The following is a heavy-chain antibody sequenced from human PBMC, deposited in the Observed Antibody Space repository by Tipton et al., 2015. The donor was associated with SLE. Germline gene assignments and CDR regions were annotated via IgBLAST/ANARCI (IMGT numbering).Heavy chain of an antibody. V-gene: IGHV3-48*03. CDR3: AKRLRSSSWYADAIDI. J-gene: IGHJ3*02. Sequence: SLRLSCAASGFIFSKFDMHWVRQAPGSTLDWVSYFRSCGSPKHHADSVKGRFTISRDNAKNSLYLQMNSLRAEDTAVYYCAKRLRSSSWYADAIDIRGQGTMVTASS. D-gene: IGHD6-13*01. CDR2: FRSCGSPK. CDR1: GFIFSKFD.